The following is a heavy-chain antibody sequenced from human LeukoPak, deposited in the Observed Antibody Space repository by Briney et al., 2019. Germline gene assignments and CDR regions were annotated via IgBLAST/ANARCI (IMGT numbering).Heavy chain of an antibody. D-gene: IGHD6-13*01. CDR1: GFTFSNYE. J-gene: IGHJ5*02. V-gene: IGHV3-48*03. CDR2: ISGSGTTI. Sequence: GGSLRLSCAASGFTFSNYEMNWVRQAPGKGLEWVSYISGSGTTIYYADSVKGRFTISRDNAKNSLYLQMNSLRAEDTAVYYCASAVAGLRGYSSSWYWFDPWVQGTLVTVSS. CDR3: ASAVAGLRGYSSSWYWFDP.